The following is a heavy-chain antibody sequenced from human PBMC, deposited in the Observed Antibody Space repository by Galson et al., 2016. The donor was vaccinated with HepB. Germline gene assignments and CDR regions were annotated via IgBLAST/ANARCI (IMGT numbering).Heavy chain of an antibody. J-gene: IGHJ4*02. Sequence: SLRLSCAASGFIFSSYSMNWVRQAPGKGLEWVSYISRSTPTIYYADSVKGRFTVSRDNAKNSLYLQMNNLGDEDTAVYYCARDPHALDFWGQGTLVTVSS. CDR1: GFIFSSYS. CDR3: ARDPHALDF. CDR2: ISRSTPTI. V-gene: IGHV3-48*02.